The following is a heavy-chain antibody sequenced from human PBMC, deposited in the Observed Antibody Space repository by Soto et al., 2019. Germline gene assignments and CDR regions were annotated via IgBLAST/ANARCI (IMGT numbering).Heavy chain of an antibody. CDR1: GFTFSSYA. J-gene: IGHJ4*02. Sequence: EVQLLESGGGLVQPGGSLRLSCAASGFTFSSYAMSWVRQAPGKGLEWVSAISGSGGSTYYADSVKGRFTISRDNSKNTLYLQMNSVRAEDTAVYYCAKEWDYGSGSYLNPIDYWGQGTLVTVSS. CDR3: AKEWDYGSGSYLNPIDY. V-gene: IGHV3-23*01. D-gene: IGHD3-10*01. CDR2: ISGSGGST.